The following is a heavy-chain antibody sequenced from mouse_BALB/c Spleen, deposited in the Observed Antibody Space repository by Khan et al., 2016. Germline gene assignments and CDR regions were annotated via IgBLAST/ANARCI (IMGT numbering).Heavy chain of an antibody. CDR1: GYTFTSYW. CDR2: TNPTNGRT. V-gene: IGHV1S81*02. J-gene: IGHJ2*01. Sequence: QVQLQQPGAELVKAGASVKMSCKASGYTFTSYWMHWVKQRLGQGLEWFAETNPTNGRTYYNEKFKSKATLTVDKYYSTAYMLLSGPTFEDSAVYYCARSKKIVATYFDSWGQGTTLTVSS. D-gene: IGHD1-1*01. CDR3: ARSKKIVATYFDS.